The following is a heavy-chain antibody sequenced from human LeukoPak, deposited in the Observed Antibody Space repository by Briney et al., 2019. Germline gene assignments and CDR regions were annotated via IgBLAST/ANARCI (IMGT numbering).Heavy chain of an antibody. V-gene: IGHV3-33*01. J-gene: IGHJ4*02. CDR2: IWYDGSNK. CDR3: ARGWPIPATHPIDY. D-gene: IGHD2-2*02. Sequence: IWYDGSNKYYADSVKGRFTISRDSSKNTLFLQMNSLRAEDTAVYYCARGWPIPATHPIDYWGQGALVTVSS.